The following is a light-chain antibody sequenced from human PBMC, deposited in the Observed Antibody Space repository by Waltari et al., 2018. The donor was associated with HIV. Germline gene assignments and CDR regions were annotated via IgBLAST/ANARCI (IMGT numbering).Light chain of an antibody. CDR3: QQTNSFPFT. V-gene: IGKV1-12*01. Sequence: DIQMTQSPSSVSASVGDRVTLTCRATQGISTWLAWYQQKSGKAPRLLISGASNLEPGVPSRFSGNGSGTSFSLTITSLQAEDFAIYYCQQTNSFPFTFGQGTRLQMK. CDR2: GAS. CDR1: QGISTW. J-gene: IGKJ5*01.